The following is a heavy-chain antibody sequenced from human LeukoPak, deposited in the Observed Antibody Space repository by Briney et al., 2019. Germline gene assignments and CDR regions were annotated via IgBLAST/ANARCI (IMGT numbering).Heavy chain of an antibody. J-gene: IGHJ3*02. CDR1: GFTFSSYA. V-gene: IGHV3-23*01. CDR2: ISGSGGST. D-gene: IGHD2-21*01. Sequence: PGGSLRLSCAASGFTFSSYAMSWVRQAPGKGLEWVSAISGSGGSTYYADSVKGRFTISRDNSKNTLYLQMNSLRAEDTAVYYCAKDLREAYCDGDCYPDSDAFDIWGQGTMVTVSS. CDR3: AKDLREAYCDGDCYPDSDAFDI.